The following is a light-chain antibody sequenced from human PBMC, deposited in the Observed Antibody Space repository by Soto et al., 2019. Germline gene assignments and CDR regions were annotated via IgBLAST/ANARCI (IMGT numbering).Light chain of an antibody. V-gene: IGKV3-15*01. CDR1: QSVNTN. CDR2: AAS. J-gene: IGKJ1*01. CDR3: QEYNHWPRGT. Sequence: EVVMTQSPATLSASPGEGATLSCRASQSVNTNLAWYQKKPGQAPTVLVYAASTRATGIPDRFSGSGSGTDFTLTISSLQPEDFALYYCQEYNHWPRGTFGQGTKVEVK.